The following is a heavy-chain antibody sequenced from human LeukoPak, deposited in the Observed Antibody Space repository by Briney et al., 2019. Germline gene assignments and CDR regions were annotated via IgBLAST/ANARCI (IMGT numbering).Heavy chain of an antibody. CDR1: GFTFSSYG. CDR3: AKATTSSGYGLGY. CDR2: IWYDGSNK. V-gene: IGHV3-30*02. Sequence: SGGSLRLSCAASGFTFSSYGMHWVRQAPGKGLEWVAFIWYDGSNKYYADSVKGRFTISRDNSKNTLYLQMNSLRAEHTALYYCAKATTSSGYGLGYWGQGTLVTVSS. D-gene: IGHD3-22*01. J-gene: IGHJ4*02.